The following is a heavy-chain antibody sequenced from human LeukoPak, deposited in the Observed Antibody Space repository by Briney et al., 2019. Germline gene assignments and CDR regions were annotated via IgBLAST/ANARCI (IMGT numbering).Heavy chain of an antibody. CDR2: MNPNSGNT. D-gene: IGHD3-22*01. J-gene: IGHJ5*02. V-gene: IGHV1-8*01. CDR3: ASSGNYYDSSGYYHWFDP. Sequence: ASVKVSCKASGYTFTSYDINWVRQATGQGLEWMGWMNPNSGNTGYAQKFQGRVTITADKSTSTAYMELSSLRSEDTAVYYCASSGNYYDSSGYYHWFDPWGQGTLVTVSS. CDR1: GYTFTSYD.